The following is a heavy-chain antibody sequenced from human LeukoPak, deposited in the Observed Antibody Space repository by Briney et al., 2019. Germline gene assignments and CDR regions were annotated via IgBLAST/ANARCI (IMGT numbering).Heavy chain of an antibody. Sequence: SETLSLTCTVSGGSISSSSYYWGWIRQPPGKGLEWIGSIYYSGSTYYNPSLKSRITMSVDTSKNQFSLKLSSVTAADTAVYYCARARSSGSGWYFGYWGQGTLVTVSS. J-gene: IGHJ4*02. V-gene: IGHV4-39*07. CDR2: IYYSGST. CDR3: ARARSSGSGWYFGY. CDR1: GGSISSSSYY. D-gene: IGHD6-25*01.